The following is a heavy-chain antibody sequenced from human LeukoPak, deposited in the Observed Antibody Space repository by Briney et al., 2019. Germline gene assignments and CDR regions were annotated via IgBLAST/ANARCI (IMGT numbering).Heavy chain of an antibody. V-gene: IGHV1-2*02. J-gene: IGHJ4*02. CDR1: GYTFTGYY. D-gene: IGHD3-22*01. CDR3: ARDNSYDSSGYQLGY. Sequence: GASVKVSCKASGYTFTGYYMHWVRQAPGQGLEWMGWINPNSGGTNYAQKFQGRVTMTRDTSISTAYMELSRLRSDDTAVYYCARDNSYDSSGYQLGYWGQGTLVTVSS. CDR2: INPNSGGT.